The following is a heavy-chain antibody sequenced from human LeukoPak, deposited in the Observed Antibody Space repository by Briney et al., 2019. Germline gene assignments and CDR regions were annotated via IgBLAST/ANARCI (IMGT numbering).Heavy chain of an antibody. D-gene: IGHD1-26*01. J-gene: IGHJ4*02. CDR2: IYYSGST. CDR1: GGSISSYY. Sequence: SETLSLTCTVSGGSISSYYWSWIQQPPGKGLEWIGYIYYSGSTNYNPSLKSRVTISVDTSKNQFSLKLSSVTAADTAVYYCARVWSGSYYALDYWGQGTLVTVSS. V-gene: IGHV4-59*01. CDR3: ARVWSGSYYALDY.